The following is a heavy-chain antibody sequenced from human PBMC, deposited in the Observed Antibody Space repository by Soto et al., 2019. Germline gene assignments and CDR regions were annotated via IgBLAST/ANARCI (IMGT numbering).Heavy chain of an antibody. CDR3: ARGGSSQVFCYYCGLDV. Sequence: ASVKVSCKASGYSVARYFMHWVRQAPGQGLEWLGVINPSADTTTYAQKFQGRVTMTWDTSTNTVFMDVSSLRSEDTAIYYCARGGSSQVFCYYCGLDVWGQGTTVTVSS. D-gene: IGHD6-13*01. V-gene: IGHV1-46*01. CDR2: INPSADTT. CDR1: GYSVARYF. J-gene: IGHJ6*02.